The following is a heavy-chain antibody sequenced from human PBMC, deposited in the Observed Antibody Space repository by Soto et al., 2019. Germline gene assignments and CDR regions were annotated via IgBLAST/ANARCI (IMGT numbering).Heavy chain of an antibody. V-gene: IGHV3-30*18. J-gene: IGHJ4*02. CDR1: GFTFSSYG. Sequence: QVQLVESGGGVVQPGRSLRLSCAASGFTFSSYGMHWVRQAPGKGLEWVAVISYDGSNKYYADSVKGRFTISRDNSKNTLYLQENSLRAEDTAVYYCAKGGSYSSGWPFDYWGQGTLVTVSS. CDR2: ISYDGSNK. D-gene: IGHD6-19*01. CDR3: AKGGSYSSGWPFDY.